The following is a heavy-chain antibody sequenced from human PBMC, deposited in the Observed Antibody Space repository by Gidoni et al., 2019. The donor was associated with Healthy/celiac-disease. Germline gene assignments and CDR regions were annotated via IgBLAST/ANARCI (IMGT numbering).Heavy chain of an antibody. J-gene: IGHJ6*02. V-gene: IGHV3-30-3*01. CDR1: GFTFSSYA. Sequence: QVQLVESGGGVVQPGRSLRLSCAASGFTFSSYAMHWVRQAPGKGLEWVAVISYDGSNKYYADSVKGRFTISRDNSKNTLYLQMNSLRAEDTAVYYCARDRVTIFGVVIIRRGSYYYGMDVWGQGTTVTVSS. CDR3: ARDRVTIFGVVIIRRGSYYYGMDV. D-gene: IGHD3-3*01. CDR2: ISYDGSNK.